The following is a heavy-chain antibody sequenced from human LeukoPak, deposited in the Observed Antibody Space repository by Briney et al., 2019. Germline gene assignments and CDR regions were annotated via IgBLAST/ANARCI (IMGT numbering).Heavy chain of an antibody. CDR1: GGSFSVYY. CDR2: INHSGST. J-gene: IGHJ6*02. D-gene: IGHD3-9*01. Sequence: SETLSLTCAVYGGSFSVYYWSWIRQPPGKGLEWIGEINHSGSTNYNPSLKSRVTISLDKSKNQFSLKLSSMTPAHTAVYYCARGGGILTGYYRHYYYYGMDVWGQGTTVTVSS. V-gene: IGHV4-34*01. CDR3: ARGGGILTGYYRHYYYYGMDV.